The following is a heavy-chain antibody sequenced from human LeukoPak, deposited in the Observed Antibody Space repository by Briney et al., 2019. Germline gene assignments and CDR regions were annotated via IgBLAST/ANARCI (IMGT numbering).Heavy chain of an antibody. CDR1: GFTVSSNY. CDR3: ARDDYGDYFFDY. D-gene: IGHD4-17*01. CDR2: IYSGGST. Sequence: GRSLRLSCAASGFTVSSNYMSWVRQAPGKGLEWVSVIYSGGSTYYADSVKGRFTISRDNSKNTLYLQMNSLRAEDTAVYYCARDDYGDYFFDYWGQGTLVTVSS. V-gene: IGHV3-66*01. J-gene: IGHJ4*02.